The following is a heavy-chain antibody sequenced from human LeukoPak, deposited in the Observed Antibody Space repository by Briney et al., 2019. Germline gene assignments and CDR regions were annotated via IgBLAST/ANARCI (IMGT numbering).Heavy chain of an antibody. Sequence: PGGSLRLSCTASGFTFGDYVMSWVRQAPGKGLEWVGFIRSKAYGGTTEYAASVKGRFTISRDDSKSIAYLQMNSLKTEDTAVYYCTRGLIVVVPAAMDYWGQGTLVTVSS. CDR1: GFTFGDYV. CDR2: IRSKAYGGTT. CDR3: TRGLIVVVPAAMDY. J-gene: IGHJ4*02. D-gene: IGHD2-2*01. V-gene: IGHV3-49*04.